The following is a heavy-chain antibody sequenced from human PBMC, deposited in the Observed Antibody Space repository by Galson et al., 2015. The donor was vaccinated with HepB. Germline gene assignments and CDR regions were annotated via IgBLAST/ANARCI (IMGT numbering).Heavy chain of an antibody. D-gene: IGHD5-24*01. J-gene: IGHJ2*01. V-gene: IGHV5-51*01. CDR2: MYPGDSDT. CDR1: GYSFTDYW. CDR3: GSILTQNWYFNL. Sequence: QSGAEVKKPGESLKISCKASGYSFTDYWIGWVRQMPGKGLEWMGIMYPGDSDTRYSPSFQGQVIISADKSISTAYLQWSSLKASDTAMYYCGSILTQNWYFNLWGRGTLVTVSS.